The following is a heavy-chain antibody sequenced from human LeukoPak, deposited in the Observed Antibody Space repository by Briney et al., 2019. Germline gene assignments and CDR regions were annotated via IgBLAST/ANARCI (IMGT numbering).Heavy chain of an antibody. D-gene: IGHD5-18*01. CDR1: GFTLCSYW. V-gene: IGHV3-7*01. CDR3: ARVDTAMLYYYYGMDV. J-gene: IGHJ6*02. CDR2: IKQDGSEK. Sequence: SGGSLRLSCAASGFTLCSYWMSWVRQAPGKGLEWVANIKQDGSEKYYGDSVEGRFTISRDNAKNSLYLQMNSLRAEDTAVYYCARVDTAMLYYYYGMDVWGQGTTVTVSS.